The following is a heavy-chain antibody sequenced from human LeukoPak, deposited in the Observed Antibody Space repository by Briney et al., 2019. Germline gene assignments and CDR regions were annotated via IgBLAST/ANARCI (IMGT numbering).Heavy chain of an antibody. V-gene: IGHV4-4*09. CDR1: GASITTYY. D-gene: IGHD1-1*01. J-gene: IGHJ4*02. CDR3: ARAPRLLDS. Sequence: PSETLSLTCTVSGASITTYYWTWIRQAPGKGLEFIAYFYNDITNYNPSLKSRATISIDAFKNQVSLRLSSVTAADTAVYYCARAPRLLDSWGQGILVTVSS. CDR2: FYNDIT.